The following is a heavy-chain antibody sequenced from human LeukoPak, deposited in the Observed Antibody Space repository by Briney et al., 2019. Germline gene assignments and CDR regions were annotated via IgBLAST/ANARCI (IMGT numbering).Heavy chain of an antibody. V-gene: IGHV1-69*04. J-gene: IGHJ3*02. CDR3: TREGVYAPDGSGYHRAAFDI. Sequence: SVKVSCKASGGSFSSYVITWVRQAPGQGLEWMGRIIPVLSVSNFAQKFRGRVTITADKSTNTAHMELSRLESGDTAIYYCTREGVYAPDGSGYHRAAFDIWGQGTVVIVSS. D-gene: IGHD3-22*01. CDR1: GGSFSSYV. CDR2: IIPVLSVS.